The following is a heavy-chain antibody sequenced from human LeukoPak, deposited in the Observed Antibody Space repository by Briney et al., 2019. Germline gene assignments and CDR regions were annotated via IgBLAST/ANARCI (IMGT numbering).Heavy chain of an antibody. J-gene: IGHJ3*02. V-gene: IGHV3-21*01. CDR3: ARGHSGSYQRTDAFDI. CDR2: ISSGGG. Sequence: GGSLRLSCAASGFTFSSYSMNWVRQAPGKGLEWVSSISSGGGYYADSVKGRPTTSRDNTKNSLYLQMNSLRAEDTAVYYCARGHSGSYQRTDAFDIWGQGTMVTVSS. D-gene: IGHD1-26*01. CDR1: GFTFSSYS.